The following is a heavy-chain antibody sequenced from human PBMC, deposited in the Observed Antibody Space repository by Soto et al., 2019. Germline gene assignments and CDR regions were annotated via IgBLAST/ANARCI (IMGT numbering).Heavy chain of an antibody. J-gene: IGHJ5*02. V-gene: IGHV3-30*18. CDR3: AKDARLCTSGVCLHNWVDP. Sequence: QVQLVESGGGVVQPGRSLRLSCAASGFTFSNYGMHWVRQAPGKGLEWVAVISYDGNNKYYGDSVKGRFTISRDDSKNTVFLEMNSLRDEDTAVYSCAKDARLCTSGVCLHNWVDPWGQGTLVTVSS. D-gene: IGHD2-8*01. CDR1: GFTFSNYG. CDR2: ISYDGNNK.